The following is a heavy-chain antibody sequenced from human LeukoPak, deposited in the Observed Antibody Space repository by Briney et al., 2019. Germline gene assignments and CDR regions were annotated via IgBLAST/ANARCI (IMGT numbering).Heavy chain of an antibody. Sequence: PSETLSRTCTVSGGSISSYCWGWLRPPPGKGLEWFGCIYYSGSTNYNPSLKSRVTISVDAYKNQFSLKLSSVTAADTAGYYCARVIEDSCGYSDYWGQGTLVTVSS. CDR1: GGSISSYC. J-gene: IGHJ4*02. V-gene: IGHV4-59*01. D-gene: IGHD3-22*01. CDR2: IYYSGST. CDR3: ARVIEDSCGYSDY.